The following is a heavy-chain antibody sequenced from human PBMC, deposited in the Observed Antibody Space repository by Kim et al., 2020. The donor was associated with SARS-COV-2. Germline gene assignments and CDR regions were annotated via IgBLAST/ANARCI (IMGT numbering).Heavy chain of an antibody. D-gene: IGHD2-21*02. J-gene: IGHJ4*02. CDR3: ARLAYCGGDCYPLDY. Sequence: GGSLRLSCAASGFTVSSNYMSWVRQAPGKGLEWVSVIYSGGSTYYADSVKGRFTISRDNSKNTLYLQMNSLRAEDTAVYYCARLAYCGGDCYPLDYWGQGTLVTVSS. CDR2: IYSGGST. V-gene: IGHV3-53*01. CDR1: GFTVSSNY.